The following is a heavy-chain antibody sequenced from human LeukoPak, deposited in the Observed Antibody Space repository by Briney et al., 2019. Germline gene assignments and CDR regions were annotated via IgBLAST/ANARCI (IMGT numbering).Heavy chain of an antibody. J-gene: IGHJ4*02. CDR2: IYYSGST. CDR3: ARARGSSWYVY. D-gene: IGHD6-13*01. V-gene: IGHV4-59*01. CDR1: GGSISSYY. Sequence: PSETLSLTCTVSGGSISSYYWSWIRQPPGKGLEWIGYIYYSGSTNYNPSLKSRVTISVDTSKNQFSLKLSSVTAADTAVYYCARARGSSWYVYWGQGTLVTVSS.